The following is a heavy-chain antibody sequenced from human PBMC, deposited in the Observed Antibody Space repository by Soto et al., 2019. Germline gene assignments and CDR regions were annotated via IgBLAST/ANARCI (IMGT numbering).Heavy chain of an antibody. Sequence: QVQLQESGPGLVKPSQTLSVICTVSGGSISSGDYYCSWIRQHPGKGLVWFGYIYNSGSTYYNPSLRSRVTISVDTSKNQCPQKLSSVTAADTAVYYCARGRRLWDHGSGIDYWGQGTLVTVSS. J-gene: IGHJ4*02. CDR2: IYNSGST. D-gene: IGHD3-10*01. V-gene: IGHV4-31*03. CDR3: ARGRRLWDHGSGIDY. CDR1: GGSISSGDYY.